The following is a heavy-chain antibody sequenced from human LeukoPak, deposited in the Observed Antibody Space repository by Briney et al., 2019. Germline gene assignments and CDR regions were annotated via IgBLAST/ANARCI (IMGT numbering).Heavy chain of an antibody. V-gene: IGHV3-49*03. CDR2: IRTKPYGGTT. CDR1: GFNFDNSL. CDR3: SRDEVCGTISCVYFDY. D-gene: IGHD2-2*01. Sequence: GGSLRLSCTTSGFNFDNSLMSWFRQAPGKGLEWVGSIRTKPYGGTTEYAASVNGRFTISRDDSKGIAYLQMNSLKTEDTAVYYCSRDEVCGTISCVYFDYWGPGTLVAVSS. J-gene: IGHJ4*02.